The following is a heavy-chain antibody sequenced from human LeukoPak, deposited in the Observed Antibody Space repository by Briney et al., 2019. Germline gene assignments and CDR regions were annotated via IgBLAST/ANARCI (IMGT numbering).Heavy chain of an antibody. CDR1: GFTFSSSE. V-gene: IGHV3-48*03. D-gene: IGHD4-11*01. CDR3: ARPYYSNYYYYGMDV. Sequence: PGGSLRLSCAASGFTFSSSEMNWVRQAPGKGLEWVSYISTGGGTIHYADSVKGRFTISRENSKKTLYLQMYTMRVEDTAVYYCARPYYSNYYYYGMDVWGQGTTVTVSS. J-gene: IGHJ6*02. CDR2: ISTGGGTI.